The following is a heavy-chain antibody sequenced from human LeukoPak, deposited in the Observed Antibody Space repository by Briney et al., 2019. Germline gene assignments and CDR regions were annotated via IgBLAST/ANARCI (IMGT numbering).Heavy chain of an antibody. D-gene: IGHD6-19*01. J-gene: IGHJ3*02. CDR2: IYYSGST. V-gene: IGHV4-59*08. CDR1: GVSISSYY. Sequence: SETLSLTCTVSGVSISSYYWSWIRQPPGKGLEWIGYIYYSGSTNYNPSLKSRVTISVDTSKNQFSLKLSPVTAADTAVYCCATGYSSGWYWGDAFDIWGQGTMVTVSS. CDR3: ATGYSSGWYWGDAFDI.